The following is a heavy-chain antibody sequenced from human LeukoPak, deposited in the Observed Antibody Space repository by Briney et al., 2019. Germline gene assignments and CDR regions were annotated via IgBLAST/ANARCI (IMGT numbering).Heavy chain of an antibody. J-gene: IGHJ4*02. CDR3: ASKKVVPATPFDY. D-gene: IGHD2-15*01. CDR1: GFTFSSYW. CDR2: IKQDGSEK. V-gene: IGHV3-7*01. Sequence: PGGSLRLSCAASGFTFSSYWMSWVRQAPGKGLEWVANIKQDGSEKYYVDSVKGRFTISRDNAKNSLYLQMNSLRAEDTAVYYCASKKVVPATPFDYWGQGTLVTVSS.